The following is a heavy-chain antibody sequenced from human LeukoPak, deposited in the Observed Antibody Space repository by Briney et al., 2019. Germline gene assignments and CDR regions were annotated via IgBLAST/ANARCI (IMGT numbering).Heavy chain of an antibody. CDR3: ARDERQWTGFDY. D-gene: IGHD6-19*01. CDR1: GGSISSYY. J-gene: IGHJ4*02. CDR2: IYYSGST. V-gene: IGHV4-59*01. Sequence: SETLSLTCTVSGGSISSYYWSWIRQPPGKGLEWIGYIYYSGSTNYNPSLKSRVTISVDTSKDQFSLKLSSVTAADTAVYYCARDERQWTGFDYWGQGTLVTVSP.